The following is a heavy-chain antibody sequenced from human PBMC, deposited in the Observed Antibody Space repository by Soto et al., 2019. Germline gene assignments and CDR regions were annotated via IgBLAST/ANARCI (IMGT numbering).Heavy chain of an antibody. CDR1: GFTFSSYW. V-gene: IGHV3-7*01. CDR3: ARATVTYYYYYYMDV. J-gene: IGHJ6*03. CDR2: IKQDGSEK. D-gene: IGHD4-17*01. Sequence: GGSLRLSCAASGFTFSSYWMSWVRQAPGKGLEWVANIKQDGSEKYYVDSVKGRFTISRDNAKNSLYLQMNSLRAEDTAVYYCARATVTYYYYYYMDVWGKGTTVTVSS.